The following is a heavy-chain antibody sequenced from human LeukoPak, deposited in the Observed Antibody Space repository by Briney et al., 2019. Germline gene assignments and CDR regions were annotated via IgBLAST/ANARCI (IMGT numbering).Heavy chain of an antibody. Sequence: GGSLRLSCAASGFIFSNYAMTWVRQAPGKGLEWVSILGGLSESVYYPDSVKGRFTVSRDNSKDTLYLEINSLRGKDTATYYCARRWLGDPYGMDVWGQGTTVTVSS. CDR2: LGGLSESV. CDR3: ARRWLGDPYGMDV. D-gene: IGHD3-10*01. CDR1: GFIFSNYA. V-gene: IGHV3-23*01. J-gene: IGHJ6*02.